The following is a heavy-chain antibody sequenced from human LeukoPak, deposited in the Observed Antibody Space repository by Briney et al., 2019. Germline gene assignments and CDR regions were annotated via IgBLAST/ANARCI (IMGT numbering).Heavy chain of an antibody. CDR3: ARDLTAAAGTNWFDP. J-gene: IGHJ5*02. D-gene: IGHD6-13*01. CDR1: GYTFTSYY. Sequence: ASVKVSCKASGYTFTSYYMHWVRQAPGQGLEWMGIINPSGGSTSYAQKFQGRVTMTRDTSTSTVYMELSSLRSEDTAVYYCARDLTAAAGTNWFDPWGQGTLVTVSS. V-gene: IGHV1-46*01. CDR2: INPSGGST.